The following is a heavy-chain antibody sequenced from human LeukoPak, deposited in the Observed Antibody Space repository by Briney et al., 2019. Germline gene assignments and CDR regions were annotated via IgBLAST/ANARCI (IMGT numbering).Heavy chain of an antibody. D-gene: IGHD3-3*01. V-gene: IGHV3-7*01. CDR2: IKQDGSER. CDR3: AKPITISGATDAFDI. J-gene: IGHJ3*02. Sequence: GGSLRLSCAASGFAFSTYWMNWVRQAPGKGLEWVVNIKQDGSERYYVDSVKGRFTISRDNAKNSLYMQMNSLRVEDTAVYYCAKPITISGATDAFDIWGQGTKVTVSS. CDR1: GFAFSTYW.